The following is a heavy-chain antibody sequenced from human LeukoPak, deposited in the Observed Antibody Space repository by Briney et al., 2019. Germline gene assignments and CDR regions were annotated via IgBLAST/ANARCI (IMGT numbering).Heavy chain of an antibody. D-gene: IGHD2-8*01. CDR1: GYNFISYY. Sequence: ASVKVSCKASGYNFISYYMHWVRQAPGQGLECMGIINPSGGSTSYAQKFQDRVTISRDTSTRTVYMKLRSLKSEDTAVYYCAREDVVLVDAVRYYYYGMDVWGQGTTVTVSS. V-gene: IGHV1-46*01. CDR3: AREDVVLVDAVRYYYYGMDV. J-gene: IGHJ6*02. CDR2: INPSGGST.